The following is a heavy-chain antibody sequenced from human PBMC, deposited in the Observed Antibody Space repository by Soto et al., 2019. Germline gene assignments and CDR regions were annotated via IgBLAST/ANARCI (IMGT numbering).Heavy chain of an antibody. J-gene: IGHJ4*02. D-gene: IGHD2-2*01. CDR3: AREGQGRPAAPYFDY. Sequence: SVKVSCKASGGTFSSYAISWVRQAPGQGLEWMGGIIPIFGTANYAQKFQGRVTITADESTSTAYMELSSLRSEDTAVYYCAREGQGRPAAPYFDYWGQGTLVTVSS. CDR2: IIPIFGTA. CDR1: GGTFSSYA. V-gene: IGHV1-69*13.